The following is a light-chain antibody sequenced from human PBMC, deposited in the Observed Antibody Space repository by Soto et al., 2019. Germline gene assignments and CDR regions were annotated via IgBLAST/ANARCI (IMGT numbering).Light chain of an antibody. V-gene: IGKV1-5*01. CDR1: QTISNW. Sequence: DIQMTQSPSTLSASVGDRVTITCRASQTISNWLAWYQQKPGKAPKLLIYDASTLESGVPSRFSGSGSGTEFTLTISTLQPDDVETDYCQQYNTYTWTFGQGTQVDIK. CDR3: QQYNTYTWT. CDR2: DAS. J-gene: IGKJ1*01.